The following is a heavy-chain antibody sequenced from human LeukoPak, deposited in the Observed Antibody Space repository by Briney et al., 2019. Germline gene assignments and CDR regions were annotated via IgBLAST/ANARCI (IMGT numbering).Heavy chain of an antibody. CDR3: ARDYYDILTGYHLDY. J-gene: IGHJ4*02. D-gene: IGHD3-9*01. Sequence: GGSLRLSCAASGFTFSSCAMHWVRQAPGKGLEWVAVISYDGSNKYYADSVKGRFTISRDNSKNTLYLQMNSLRAEDTAVYYCARDYYDILTGYHLDYWGQGTLVTVSS. V-gene: IGHV3-30-3*01. CDR2: ISYDGSNK. CDR1: GFTFSSCA.